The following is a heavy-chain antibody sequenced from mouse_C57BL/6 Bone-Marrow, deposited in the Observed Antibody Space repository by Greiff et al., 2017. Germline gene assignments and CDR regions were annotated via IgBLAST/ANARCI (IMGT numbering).Heavy chain of an antibody. V-gene: IGHV1-50*01. J-gene: IGHJ3*01. CDR2: IDPSDRYT. CDR1: GYTFTSYW. D-gene: IGHD2-2*01. CDR3: ARGGNGYDGFAY. Sequence: VQLQQPGAELVKPGASVKLSCKASGYTFTSYWMQWVKQRPGQGLEWIGEIDPSDRYTNYNQKFKGKATLPVDTSSSTAYMQLSSLTSEDSAVYYCARGGNGYDGFAYWGQGTLVTVAA.